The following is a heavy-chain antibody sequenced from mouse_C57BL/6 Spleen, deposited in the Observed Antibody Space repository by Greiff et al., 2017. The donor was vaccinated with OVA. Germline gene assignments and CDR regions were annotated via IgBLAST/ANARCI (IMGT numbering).Heavy chain of an antibody. D-gene: IGHD1-1*02. CDR3: ARISPYGHAMDY. Sequence: QVQLQQSGPGLVQPSQSLSITCTVSGFSLTSYGVHWVRQSPGKGLEWLGVIWSGGSTDYNAAFISRLSISKDNSKSQVFFKMNSLQADDTAIYYCARISPYGHAMDYWGQGTSVTVSS. J-gene: IGHJ4*01. CDR1: GFSLTSYG. V-gene: IGHV2-2*01. CDR2: IWSGGST.